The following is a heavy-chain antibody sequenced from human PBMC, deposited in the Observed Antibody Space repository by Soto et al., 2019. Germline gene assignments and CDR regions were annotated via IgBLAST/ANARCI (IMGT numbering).Heavy chain of an antibody. CDR3: ARGRSRVIAVAGGDY. CDR1: GFTFGSFG. D-gene: IGHD6-19*01. V-gene: IGHV3-48*01. Sequence: GGSLRLSCAASGFTFGSFGMHWVRQAPGKGLEWVSFIGSSSGTIFYADSVKGRFTISRDNAKNSLYLQMNSLRSDDTAVYYCARGRSRVIAVAGGDYWGQGTLVTVSS. CDR2: IGSSSGTI. J-gene: IGHJ4*02.